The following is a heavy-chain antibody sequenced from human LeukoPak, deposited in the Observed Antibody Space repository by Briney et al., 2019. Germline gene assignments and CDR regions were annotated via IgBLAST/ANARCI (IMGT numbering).Heavy chain of an antibody. CDR2: MNPNSGNT. CDR1: GYTFTSYD. V-gene: IGHV1-8*03. D-gene: IGHD6-13*01. Sequence: ASVKVSCKASGYTFTSYDINWVRQATGQGLEWMGWMNPNSGNTGYAQKFQGRVTITRNTSISTAYMELSSLRSEDTAVYYCARWAAAGDAFDIWGQGTMVTVSS. CDR3: ARWAAAGDAFDI. J-gene: IGHJ3*02.